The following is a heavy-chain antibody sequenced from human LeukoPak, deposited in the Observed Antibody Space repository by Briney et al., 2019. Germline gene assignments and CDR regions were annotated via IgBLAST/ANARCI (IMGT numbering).Heavy chain of an antibody. Sequence: GESLKISCKGSGHSFTSYWIGWVRQMPGKGLEWMGIIYPGDSDTRYSSSFQGQVTISADKSISTAYLQWSSLKASDTAMYYCARADPDILTGYLPLVFDYWGQGTLVTVSS. V-gene: IGHV5-51*01. J-gene: IGHJ4*02. D-gene: IGHD3-9*01. CDR1: GHSFTSYW. CDR3: ARADPDILTGYLPLVFDY. CDR2: IYPGDSDT.